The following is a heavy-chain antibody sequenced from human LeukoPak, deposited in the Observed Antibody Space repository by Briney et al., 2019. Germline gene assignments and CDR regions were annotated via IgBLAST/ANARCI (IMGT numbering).Heavy chain of an antibody. V-gene: IGHV3-30*18. CDR2: ISYDGSKK. D-gene: IGHD6-19*01. CDR3: AKDYHRYSSGWSIYYYYMDV. J-gene: IGHJ6*03. Sequence: PGRSLRLSCAASGFTFSSYGMHWVRQAPGKGLEWVAVISYDGSKKYYADSVKGRFTISRDNSKNTLYLQMNSLRAEDTAVYYCAKDYHRYSSGWSIYYYYMDVWGKGTTVTVSS. CDR1: GFTFSSYG.